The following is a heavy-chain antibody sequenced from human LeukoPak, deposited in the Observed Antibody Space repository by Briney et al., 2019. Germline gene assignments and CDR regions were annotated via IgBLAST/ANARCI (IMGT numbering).Heavy chain of an antibody. Sequence: GGSLRLSCAASGFTLCGSAMHWVRQASGRGLEWVVRIRSKANSYATAYAASVKGRFNISTDDSKHTAYLQMNSLKTEDTAVYYCTSTPSPWELNPYYFDYWGQGTLVTVSS. J-gene: IGHJ4*02. V-gene: IGHV3-73*01. CDR1: GFTLCGSA. CDR3: TSTPSPWELNPYYFDY. CDR2: IRSKANSYAT. D-gene: IGHD1-26*01.